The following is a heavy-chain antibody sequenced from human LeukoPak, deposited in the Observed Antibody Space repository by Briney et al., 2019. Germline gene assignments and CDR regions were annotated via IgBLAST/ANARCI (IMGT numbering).Heavy chain of an antibody. Sequence: SETLSLTCSVSGGSISSSNYYWGWIRQSPGKGLEWIGSIYYSGSTYYNPSLKSRLTISVDASKNQFSLKLSSVTAADTAVYYCARHPQIYSSSWSLRDYWGQGTLVTVSS. V-gene: IGHV4-39*01. CDR1: GGSISSSNYY. J-gene: IGHJ4*02. CDR2: IYYSGST. CDR3: ARHPQIYSSSWSLRDY. D-gene: IGHD6-13*01.